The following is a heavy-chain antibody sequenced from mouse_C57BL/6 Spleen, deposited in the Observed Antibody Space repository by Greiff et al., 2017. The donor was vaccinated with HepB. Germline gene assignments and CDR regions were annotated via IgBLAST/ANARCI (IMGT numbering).Heavy chain of an antibody. CDR2: ISDGGSYT. V-gene: IGHV5-4*01. CDR3: ARDLYYYGSSLMDY. J-gene: IGHJ4*01. CDR1: GFTFSSYA. D-gene: IGHD1-1*01. Sequence: EVKLMESGGGLVKPGGSLKLSCAASGFTFSSYAMSWVRQTPEKRLEWVATISDGGSYTYYPDNVKGRFTISRDKAKNNLYLQMSHLKSEDTAMYYCARDLYYYGSSLMDYWGQGTSVTVSS.